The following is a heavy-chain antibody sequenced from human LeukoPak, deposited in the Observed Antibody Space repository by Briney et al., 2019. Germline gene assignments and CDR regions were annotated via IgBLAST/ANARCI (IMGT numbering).Heavy chain of an antibody. CDR1: GGSISSGSYY. Sequence: SETLSLTCTVSGGSISSGSYYWSWIRQPAGKGLEWIGRIYTSGSTNYNPSLKSRVTISVDTSKNQFSLKLSSVTAADTAVYYCARGVPHYDFWSGNKRGAFDIWGQGTMVTVSS. J-gene: IGHJ3*02. D-gene: IGHD3-3*01. V-gene: IGHV4-61*02. CDR3: ARGVPHYDFWSGNKRGAFDI. CDR2: IYTSGST.